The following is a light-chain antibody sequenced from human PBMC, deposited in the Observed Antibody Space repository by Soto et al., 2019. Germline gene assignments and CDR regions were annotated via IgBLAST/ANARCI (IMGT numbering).Light chain of an antibody. CDR1: QSVDTW. J-gene: IGKJ1*01. CDR2: RAS. CDR3: QHYNDYSRV. V-gene: IGKV1-5*03. Sequence: DIQMTQYPSTLSASIGDTVTITCRTSQSVDTWLAWYQHKTGKAPKLLIYRASSLATGVPSRFSGSGSGTAFTLNITNLQPDDFATYYCQHYNDYSRVFGQGTQVEIK.